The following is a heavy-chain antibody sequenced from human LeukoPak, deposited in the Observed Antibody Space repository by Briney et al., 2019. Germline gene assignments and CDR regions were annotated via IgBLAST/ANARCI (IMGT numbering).Heavy chain of an antibody. J-gene: IGHJ4*02. Sequence: SETLSLTCTVSAGSINSGSYYWTWIRQPAGKGLEWIGRIYTSGSTDYNPSLKSRVTISLDTSKNQFSLKLFSVTAADTAVYYCARDTPTAYCSVGSCYFDYWGQGSLVTVSS. CDR2: IYTSGST. D-gene: IGHD2-15*01. CDR1: AGSINSGSYY. V-gene: IGHV4-61*02. CDR3: ARDTPTAYCSVGSCYFDY.